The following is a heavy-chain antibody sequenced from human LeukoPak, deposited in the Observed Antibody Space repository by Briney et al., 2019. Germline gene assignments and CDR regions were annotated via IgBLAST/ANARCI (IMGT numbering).Heavy chain of an antibody. V-gene: IGHV3-11*01. CDR2: ISSSGSTI. CDR1: GFTFSDYY. CDR3: ARDGCSSTSCYTGRDYYYMDV. J-gene: IGHJ6*03. Sequence: PGGSLRLSCAASGFTFSDYYMSWIRQAPGKGLEWVSYISSSGSTIYYADSVKGRFTISRDNAKNSLYLQMNSLRAEDTAVYYCARDGCSSTSCYTGRDYYYMDVWGKGTTVTVSS. D-gene: IGHD2-2*02.